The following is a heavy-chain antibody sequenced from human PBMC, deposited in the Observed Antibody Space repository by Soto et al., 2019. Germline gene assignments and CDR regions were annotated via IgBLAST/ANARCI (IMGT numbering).Heavy chain of an antibody. Sequence: PGGSLRLSCAASGFTFSSYAMHWVRQAPGKGLEWVAVISYDGSNKYYADSVKGRFTISRDNSKNTLYLQMNSLRAEDTAVYYCAKDKGIAELSWDYWGQGTLVTVSS. CDR1: GFTFSSYA. D-gene: IGHD6-13*01. J-gene: IGHJ4*02. V-gene: IGHV3-30-3*01. CDR3: AKDKGIAELSWDY. CDR2: ISYDGSNK.